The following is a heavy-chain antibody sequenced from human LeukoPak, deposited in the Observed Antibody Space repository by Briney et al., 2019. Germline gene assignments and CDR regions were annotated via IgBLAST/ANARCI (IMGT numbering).Heavy chain of an antibody. Sequence: PGGSLRLSCAASGFTFSSYAMSWVRQAPGKGLEWVSAISGSGGSTYYADSVKGRFTISRDNSKNTLYLQMNSLRAEDTAVYYCAKLVVVVPAAIGGRYLDYWGQGTLVTVSS. CDR2: ISGSGGST. J-gene: IGHJ4*02. CDR1: GFTFSSYA. D-gene: IGHD2-2*02. V-gene: IGHV3-23*01. CDR3: AKLVVVVPAAIGGRYLDY.